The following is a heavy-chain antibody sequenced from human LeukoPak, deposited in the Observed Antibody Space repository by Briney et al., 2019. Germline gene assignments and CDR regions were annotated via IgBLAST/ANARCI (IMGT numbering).Heavy chain of an antibody. Sequence: GGSLRLSCAASGFTFGSYGMSWVREAPGKGLEWVSAISGSGGSTYYADSVKGRFTTSRDNSKNTLYLQMNSLRAEDTAVYYCAKDRSPPYYDSSGYYGVFDYFDYWGQGTLVTVSS. CDR1: GFTFGSYG. V-gene: IGHV3-23*01. D-gene: IGHD3-22*01. J-gene: IGHJ4*02. CDR3: AKDRSPPYYDSSGYYGVFDYFDY. CDR2: ISGSGGST.